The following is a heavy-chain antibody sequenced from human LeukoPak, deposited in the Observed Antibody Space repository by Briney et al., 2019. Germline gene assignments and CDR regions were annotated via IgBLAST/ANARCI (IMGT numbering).Heavy chain of an antibody. CDR2: IKQDGSEK. V-gene: IGHV3-7*01. Sequence: GGSLRLSCAASGFTFSSYWMSWVRQAPGKGLEWVANIKQDGSEKYYVDSVKGRFTISRDNAKNTLYLQMNSLRAEDTAVYYCARASCSGGSCYSAPFFYYYYYYMDVWGKGTTVTVSS. CDR1: GFTFSSYW. D-gene: IGHD2-15*01. CDR3: ARASCSGGSCYSAPFFYYYYYYMDV. J-gene: IGHJ6*03.